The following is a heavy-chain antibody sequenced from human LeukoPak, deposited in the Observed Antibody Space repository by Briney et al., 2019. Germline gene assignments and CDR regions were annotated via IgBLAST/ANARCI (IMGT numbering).Heavy chain of an antibody. V-gene: IGHV4-39*07. D-gene: IGHD6-13*01. CDR3: ASPIAAAGTDDAFDI. Sequence: SETLSLTCTVSGGSISSSSYYWGWIRQPPGKGLEWIGSIYYSGSTYYNPSLKSRVTISVDTSKNQFSLKLSSVTAADTAVYYCASPIAAAGTDDAFDIWGQGTMVTVSS. CDR2: IYYSGST. J-gene: IGHJ3*02. CDR1: GGSISSSSYY.